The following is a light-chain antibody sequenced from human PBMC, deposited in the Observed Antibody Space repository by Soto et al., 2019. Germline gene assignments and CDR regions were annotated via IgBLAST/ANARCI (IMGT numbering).Light chain of an antibody. J-gene: IGLJ1*01. CDR2: DVS. CDR3: SSYTRSSTRV. CDR1: SSEVGGYNY. V-gene: IGLV2-14*01. Sequence: QSVQTQPASVSGPPGQSITISCTGTSSEVGGYNYVSWYQQHPGKAPKLMIYDVSNRPSGVSNRFSGSKSGKTASLPLSELQAEDEADYYCSSYTRSSTRVFGTGTKVTV.